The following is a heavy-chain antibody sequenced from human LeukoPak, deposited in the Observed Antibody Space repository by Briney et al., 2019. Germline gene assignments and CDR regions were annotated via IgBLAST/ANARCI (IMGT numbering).Heavy chain of an antibody. CDR2: ISAYNGNT. D-gene: IGHD3-3*01. Sequence: ASVKVSCKXSGYTFTSYGISWVRQAPGQGLEWMGRISAYNGNTNYSQKLKGRVTMTTDTSTSTAYMELRSLRSDDTAVYYCAREGPNAYYDFWSGYYHYYYYMDVWGKGTTVTVSS. CDR3: AREGPNAYYDFWSGYYHYYYYMDV. CDR1: GYTFTSYG. V-gene: IGHV1-18*01. J-gene: IGHJ6*03.